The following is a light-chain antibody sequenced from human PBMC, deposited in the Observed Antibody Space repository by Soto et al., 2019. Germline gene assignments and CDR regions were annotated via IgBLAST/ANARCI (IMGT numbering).Light chain of an antibody. CDR2: KAS. Sequence: DIQMTQFPSTLSASVGDRVTITCRASQSLNNWLAWYQQKPGNAPKVLIYKASNLESGVPSRFSGSGSGTEFTLTISSRQPDDLATYYCQQYNSYSWTFGQGTKVEIK. J-gene: IGKJ1*01. CDR1: QSLNNW. V-gene: IGKV1-5*03. CDR3: QQYNSYSWT.